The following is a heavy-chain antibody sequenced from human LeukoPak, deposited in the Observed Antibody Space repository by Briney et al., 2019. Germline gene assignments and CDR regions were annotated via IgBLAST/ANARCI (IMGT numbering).Heavy chain of an antibody. D-gene: IGHD3-9*01. V-gene: IGHV3-23*01. CDR2: ISGSGGDT. CDR3: AKRSGYDILTGCDY. CDR1: GFTFNNYA. J-gene: IGHJ4*02. Sequence: PGGSLRLSCAASGFTFNNYALSWVRQAPGKGLEWASAISGSGGDTYYAGSVKGRFTISRDNSKNTLYLQMNSLRAEDTAVYYCAKRSGYDILTGCDYWGQGTLVTVSS.